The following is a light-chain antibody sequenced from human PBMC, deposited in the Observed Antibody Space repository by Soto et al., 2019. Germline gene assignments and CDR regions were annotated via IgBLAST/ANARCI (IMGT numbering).Light chain of an antibody. CDR1: SSDVGDYNY. CDR2: GVT. Sequence: QSALTQPASVSGSPGQSITISCTGTSSDVGDYNYVSWYLQHPGKAPKLIIYGVTNRPSGISNRFSGSKSGNTASLIISGLQAEDEADYYCSSYTGTNTLVFGGGTKLTVL. CDR3: SSYTGTNTLV. J-gene: IGLJ2*01. V-gene: IGLV2-14*01.